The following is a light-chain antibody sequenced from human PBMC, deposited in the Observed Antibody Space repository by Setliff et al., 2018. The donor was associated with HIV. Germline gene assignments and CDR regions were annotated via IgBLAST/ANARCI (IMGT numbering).Light chain of an antibody. J-gene: IGLJ1*01. CDR1: SSDVGSYNF. CDR3: CSYTSSLTYV. Sequence: PGQSITISCSGTSSDVGSYNFVSWYQQHPGKAPQLIIYDVSQRPSGVSSRFSGSKSGNTASLTISGLQAEDQADYYCCSYTSSLTYVFGTGTKVTVL. V-gene: IGLV2-14*03. CDR2: DVS.